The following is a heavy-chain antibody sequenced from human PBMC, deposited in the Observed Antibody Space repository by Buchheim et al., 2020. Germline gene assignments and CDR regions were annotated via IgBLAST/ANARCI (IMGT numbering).Heavy chain of an antibody. CDR3: ARSVQFGMDV. Sequence: EVQLVESGGGSVQPGGSLRLSCAASGFTFSRYSMNWARQAPGKGLEWVSYMTSDEKTIYYTDSVKGRFPISRDNARNLLYLQMHSLRVDDTALYYCARSVQFGMDVWGQGTT. CDR1: GFTFSRYS. CDR2: MTSDEKTI. J-gene: IGHJ6*02. V-gene: IGHV3-48*01.